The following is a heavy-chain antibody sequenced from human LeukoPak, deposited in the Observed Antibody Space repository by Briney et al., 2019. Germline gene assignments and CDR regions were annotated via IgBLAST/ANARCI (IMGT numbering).Heavy chain of an antibody. D-gene: IGHD5-18*01. CDR3: AKDWGYTTMVSYYFDY. V-gene: IGHV3-23*01. CDR2: ITESGDNT. J-gene: IGHJ4*02. CDR1: AFTFPTYG. Sequence: GGSLRLSCAASAFTFPTYGMIWVRQAPGKGLEWVSSITESGDNTYYADSVKGRFTISRDNSKNTLYLQMNSLRAEDTAVYYCAKDWGYTTMVSYYFDYWGQGALVTVSS.